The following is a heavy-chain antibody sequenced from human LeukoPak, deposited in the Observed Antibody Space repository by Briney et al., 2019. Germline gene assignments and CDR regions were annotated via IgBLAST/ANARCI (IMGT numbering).Heavy chain of an antibody. CDR3: ARVRSSSWYGEFDF. CDR2: INAGNGNT. Sequence: ASVKVSCTASGYTFTIYAIHWVRQAPGQWLEWMGWINAGNGNTKYSQKFQGRVTITRDTSASTAYMELSSLRSEDTAVYYCARVRSSSWYGEFDFWGQGTLVTVSS. D-gene: IGHD6-13*01. V-gene: IGHV1-3*01. J-gene: IGHJ4*02. CDR1: GYTFTIYA.